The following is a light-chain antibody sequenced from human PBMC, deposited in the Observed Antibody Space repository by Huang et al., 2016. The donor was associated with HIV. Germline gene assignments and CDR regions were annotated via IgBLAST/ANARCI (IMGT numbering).Light chain of an antibody. CDR1: QNIGSY. CDR2: AAS. CDR3: QQTYTTPLT. Sequence: DIQMTQSPSSLSASVGDRVTITCRASQNIGSYLNWYQHKPGKAPNLLIYAASNLQCGVPSRFNGSGSGTDFTVTISSLQPEDIASYVCQQTYTTPLTFGGRTKVEIK. V-gene: IGKV1-39*01. J-gene: IGKJ4*01.